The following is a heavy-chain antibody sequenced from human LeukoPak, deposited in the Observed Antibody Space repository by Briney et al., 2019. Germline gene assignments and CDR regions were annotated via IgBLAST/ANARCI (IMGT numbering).Heavy chain of an antibody. D-gene: IGHD6-19*01. Sequence: PSETLSLTCAVYGGSFSGYYWGWIRPPPGKGLEWIGWIYGTRSTSYNPSIINRATMSVDTSRNHFSLQLTSVTAADTAVYYCARYDSRGSASTRFDYWGQGILVTISS. V-gene: IGHV4-59*10. CDR2: IYGTRST. CDR3: ARYDSRGSASTRFDY. CDR1: GGSFSGYY. J-gene: IGHJ4*02.